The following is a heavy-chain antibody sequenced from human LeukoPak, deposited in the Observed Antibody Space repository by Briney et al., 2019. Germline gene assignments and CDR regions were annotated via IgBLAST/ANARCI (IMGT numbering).Heavy chain of an antibody. D-gene: IGHD3-22*01. CDR3: ARDRRYYDSSAYYFLDY. J-gene: IGHJ4*02. CDR2: IWYDGSNE. CDR1: GFTFSTYA. V-gene: IGHV3-33*01. Sequence: GSLRLSCAASGFTFSTYAMHWVRQAPGKGLEWVAVIWYDGSNEYYADSVKGRFTISRDNSKNTLYLQMNSLRGEDTAVYYCARDRRYYDSSAYYFLDYWGQGTLVTVSS.